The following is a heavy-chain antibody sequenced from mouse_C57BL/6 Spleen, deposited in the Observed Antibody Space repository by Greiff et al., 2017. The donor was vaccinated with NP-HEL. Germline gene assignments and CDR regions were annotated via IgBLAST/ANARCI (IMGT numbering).Heavy chain of an antibody. D-gene: IGHD1-1*01. V-gene: IGHV5-9-1*02. Sequence: EVQVVESGEGLVKPGGSLKLSCAASGFTFSSYAMSWVRQTPEKRLEWVAYISSGGDYIYYADTVKGRFTISRDNARNTLYLQMSSLKSEDTAMYYCTRGDYYGSREDYFDYWGQGTTLTVSS. CDR1: GFTFSSYA. J-gene: IGHJ2*01. CDR3: TRGDYYGSREDYFDY. CDR2: ISSGGDYI.